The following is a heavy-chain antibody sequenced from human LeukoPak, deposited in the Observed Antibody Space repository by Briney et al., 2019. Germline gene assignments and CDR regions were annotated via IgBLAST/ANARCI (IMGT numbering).Heavy chain of an antibody. D-gene: IGHD3-22*01. Sequence: SETLSLTCTVSGGSIFSGDYYWNWIRQPPGKGLEWIGYIYYNGITYYNPTLESRVTISVDTSKNQFSLKLSSVTAADTAVYYCARGDYNDGAGYLDHWGQGTLVPVSS. CDR1: GGSIFSGDYY. J-gene: IGHJ5*02. V-gene: IGHV4-30-4*01. CDR3: ARGDYNDGAGYLDH. CDR2: IYYNGIT.